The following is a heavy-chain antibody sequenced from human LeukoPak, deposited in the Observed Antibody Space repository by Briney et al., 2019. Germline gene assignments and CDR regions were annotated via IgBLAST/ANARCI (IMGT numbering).Heavy chain of an antibody. D-gene: IGHD3-3*02. CDR3: ARESFSGVVP. J-gene: IGHJ5*02. Sequence: ASVKVSCTASGYTFTGYYMHWVRQAPRQGLAWMGWMNPNSGGTNYAQKFQGRVTMTRDTSTSTAYRELSRLISDDTGVYYCARESFSGVVPWGQGTLVTVSS. CDR2: MNPNSGGT. V-gene: IGHV1-2*02. CDR1: GYTFTGYY.